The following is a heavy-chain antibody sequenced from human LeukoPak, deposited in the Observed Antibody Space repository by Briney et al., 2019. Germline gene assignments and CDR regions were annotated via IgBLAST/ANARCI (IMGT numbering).Heavy chain of an antibody. CDR1: GYTFTGYY. V-gene: IGHV1-2*04. CDR3: ARDGSEYSSGWYAMDV. Sequence: ASVKVSCKASGYTFTGYYMHWVRQAPGQGLEWMGWINPNSGGTNYAQKFQGWVTMTRDTSISTAYMELSRLRSDDTAVYYCARDGSEYSSGWYAMDVWGQGTTVTASS. CDR2: INPNSGGT. D-gene: IGHD6-19*01. J-gene: IGHJ6*02.